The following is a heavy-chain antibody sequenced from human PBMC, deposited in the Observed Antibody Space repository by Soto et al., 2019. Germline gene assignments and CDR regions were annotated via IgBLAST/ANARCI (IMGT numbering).Heavy chain of an antibody. D-gene: IGHD3-10*01. CDR2: ISGSGGST. Sequence: GSLRLSCAASGFTFSSYAMSWVRQAPGKGLEWVSAISGSGGSTYYADSVKGRFTISRDNSKNTLYLQMNSLRAEDTAVYYCAKEYHYGSGSLIFPHNWFDPWGQGTLVTVSS. CDR1: GFTFSSYA. J-gene: IGHJ5*02. CDR3: AKEYHYGSGSLIFPHNWFDP. V-gene: IGHV3-23*01.